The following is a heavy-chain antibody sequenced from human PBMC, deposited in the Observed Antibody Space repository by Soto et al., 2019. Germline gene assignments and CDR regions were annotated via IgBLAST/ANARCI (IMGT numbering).Heavy chain of an antibody. V-gene: IGHV4-34*01. D-gene: IGHD1-26*01. CDR1: GGSLSGYY. CDR2: INHSGNT. J-gene: IGHJ4*02. CDR3: ARHHVRGRTIAGAAEF. Sequence: SETLSLTCAVYGGSLSGYYWSWIRQPPGKALEWIGEINHSGNTNYNPSLKSRVTISVDTSKNQLFLSLSSVTAADTAMYYCARHHVRGRTIAGAAEFWGQGTLVTVLL.